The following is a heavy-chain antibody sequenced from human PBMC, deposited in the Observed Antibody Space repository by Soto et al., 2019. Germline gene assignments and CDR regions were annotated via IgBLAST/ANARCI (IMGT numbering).Heavy chain of an antibody. J-gene: IGHJ4*02. D-gene: IGHD6-13*01. Sequence: AASVKVSCKASGYTFTGYYMHWVRQAPGQGLEWMGWINPNSGGTNYAQKFQGRVTMTRDTSISTAYMELSRLRSDDTAVYYCARDLSVIAAAGTTEFDYWGQGTLVTVSS. CDR2: INPNSGGT. CDR1: GYTFTGYY. V-gene: IGHV1-2*02. CDR3: ARDLSVIAAAGTTEFDY.